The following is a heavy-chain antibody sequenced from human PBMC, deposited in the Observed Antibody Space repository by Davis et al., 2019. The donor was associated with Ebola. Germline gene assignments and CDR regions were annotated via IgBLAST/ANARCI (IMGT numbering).Heavy chain of an antibody. CDR3: ARGGPIAVSKAWFDP. Sequence: SETLSLTCTVSGGSISSYYWSWIRQPPGKGLEWIGYIYYSGSTNYNPSLKSRVTISVDTSKNQFSLKLSSVTAADTAVYYCARGGPIAVSKAWFDPLGQGALVTVSS. V-gene: IGHV4-59*01. D-gene: IGHD6-19*01. J-gene: IGHJ5*02. CDR1: GGSISSYY. CDR2: IYYSGST.